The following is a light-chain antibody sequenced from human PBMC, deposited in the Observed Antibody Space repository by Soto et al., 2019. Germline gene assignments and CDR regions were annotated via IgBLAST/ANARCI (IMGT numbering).Light chain of an antibody. CDR3: QSYDSSLSVV. CDR1: SSNIGAGYD. CDR2: GNS. J-gene: IGLJ2*01. V-gene: IGLV1-40*01. Sequence: QSVLTQPPSVSGAPGQRVTISCTGSSSNIGAGYDVHWYQQLPGTAPKRLIYGNSNRPTGIPDRFSVSKSGTSASLAITGLQAEDEADYYCQSYDSSLSVVFGGGTKLTVL.